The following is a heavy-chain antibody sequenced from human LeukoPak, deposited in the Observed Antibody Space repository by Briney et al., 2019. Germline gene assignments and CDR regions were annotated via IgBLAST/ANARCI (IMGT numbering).Heavy chain of an antibody. CDR3: ARADGITIDY. CDR1: GFTFSSYA. D-gene: IGHD3-3*01. V-gene: IGHV3-30-3*01. J-gene: IGHJ4*02. Sequence: AGGSLRLSCAASGFTFSSYAMHWVRQAPGKGLEWVAVISYDGSNKYYADSVKGRFTISRDNSKNTLYLQMNSLRAEDTAVYYCARADGITIDYWGQGTLVTVSS. CDR2: ISYDGSNK.